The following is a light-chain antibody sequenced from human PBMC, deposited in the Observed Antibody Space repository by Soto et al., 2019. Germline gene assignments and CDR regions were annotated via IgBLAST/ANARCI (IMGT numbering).Light chain of an antibody. J-gene: IGKJ2*01. CDR3: QQYNNWPMYT. Sequence: EIVMTQSPATLSVSPGERATLSCRASQSVSSNLAWYQQKPGQAPRLLIYGASTRGTGIPARFSGSGSGKEFTLTIRSLQSEDFAVYYCQQYNNWPMYTFGQGTKLEIK. CDR1: QSVSSN. V-gene: IGKV3-15*01. CDR2: GAS.